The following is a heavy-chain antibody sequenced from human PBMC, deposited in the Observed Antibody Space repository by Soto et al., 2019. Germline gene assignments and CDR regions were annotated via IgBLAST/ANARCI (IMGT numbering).Heavy chain of an antibody. CDR3: ARGTYCGSNCFFAREY. CDR2: INPMSRTA. Sequence: VQLVQSGAEVKKPGSSVKVSCKASGDTSTTYVTSWVRQAPGQGPEWIGGINPMSRTAKYSEKNNGRVTITADEATRTAYLDLTSLRFEDTAVYFCARGTYCGSNCFFAREYWGQGTLVTVSS. J-gene: IGHJ4*02. CDR1: GDTSTTYV. V-gene: IGHV1-69*01. D-gene: IGHD2-21*01.